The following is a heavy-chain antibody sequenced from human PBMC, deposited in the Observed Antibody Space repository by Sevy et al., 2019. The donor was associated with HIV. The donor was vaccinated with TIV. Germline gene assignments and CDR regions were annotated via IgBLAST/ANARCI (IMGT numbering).Heavy chain of an antibody. D-gene: IGHD3-16*01. CDR3: ARTRSYADTYYYYYAMDV. CDR2: INQDGSEE. V-gene: IGHV3-7*01. J-gene: IGHJ6*02. CDR1: GFNFRSYW. Sequence: GGSLRLSCAASGFNFRSYWMTWVRQAPGKGLEWVANINQDGSEENYVDSVKGRFTIFRDNAKNSLFLQLNSLRAEDTSVYYCARTRSYADTYYYYYAMDVWGQGATVTVSS.